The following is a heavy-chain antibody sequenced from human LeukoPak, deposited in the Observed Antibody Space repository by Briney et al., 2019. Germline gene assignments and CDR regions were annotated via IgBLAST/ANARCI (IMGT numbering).Heavy chain of an antibody. CDR2: ISSNGGST. Sequence: GGSLRLSSAASGFTFSSYAMHWVRQAPGKGLEYVSAISSNGGSTYYANSVKGRFTISRDNSKNTLYLQMGNLRAEDMAVYYCAGSGGNRALDYWGQGTLVTVSS. CDR1: GFTFSSYA. J-gene: IGHJ4*02. D-gene: IGHD2-15*01. CDR3: AGSGGNRALDY. V-gene: IGHV3-64*01.